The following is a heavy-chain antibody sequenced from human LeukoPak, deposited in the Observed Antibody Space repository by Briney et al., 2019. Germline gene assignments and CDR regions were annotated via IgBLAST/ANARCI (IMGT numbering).Heavy chain of an antibody. Sequence: PGGSLRLSCAASGFTFSSYWMSWVRQAPGKGLEWVANIKQDGSEKYYVDSVKGRFTISRDNAKNSLYLQMNSLRAEDTAVYYCAREGGYSSGWPYYMDVWGKGTTVTVSS. CDR3: AREGGYSSGWPYYMDV. CDR2: IKQDGSEK. J-gene: IGHJ6*03. V-gene: IGHV3-7*01. CDR1: GFTFSSYW. D-gene: IGHD6-19*01.